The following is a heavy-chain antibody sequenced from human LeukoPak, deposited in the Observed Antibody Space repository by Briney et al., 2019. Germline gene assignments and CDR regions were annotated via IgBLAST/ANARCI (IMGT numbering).Heavy chain of an antibody. V-gene: IGHV6-1*01. J-gene: IGHJ4*02. CDR3: AREIDGGGWLPGGFDY. Sequence: SQTLSLTCTISGDSVSSNSAAWNWIRQSPSRGLAWLGRTYYRSKWYNDYAVSVKSRITINPDTSKNQFSLQLNSVTPEDTAVYYCAREIDGGGWLPGGFDYWGQGTLVTVSS. CDR2: TYYRSKWYN. CDR1: GDSVSSNSAA. D-gene: IGHD6-19*01.